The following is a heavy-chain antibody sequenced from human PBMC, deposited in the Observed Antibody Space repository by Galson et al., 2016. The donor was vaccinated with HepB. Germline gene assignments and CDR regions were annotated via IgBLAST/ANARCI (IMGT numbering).Heavy chain of an antibody. J-gene: IGHJ5*02. V-gene: IGHV1-69*13. Sequence: SVKVSCKASGGTFSSYGISWVRQAPGQGLEWMGGIIPIFGTANYAQKFQGRVTIIADESTNTAYMELSSLRSEGTAVYFCARRAGDVLTGYWFDPWGQGTLVTVSS. CDR3: ARRAGDVLTGYWFDP. CDR2: IIPIFGTA. CDR1: GGTFSSYG. D-gene: IGHD3-9*01.